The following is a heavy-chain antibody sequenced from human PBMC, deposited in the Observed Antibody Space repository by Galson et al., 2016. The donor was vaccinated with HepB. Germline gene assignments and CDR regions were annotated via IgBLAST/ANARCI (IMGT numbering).Heavy chain of an antibody. CDR3: AKTRWNGAFDI. CDR1: GGSIISGNW. V-gene: IGHV4-4*01. Sequence: ETLSLTCAVSGGSIISGNWWSWVRQPPGKGLNWIGEIYHSGSSNYNPSLKSRVTISMDKSENQFSLILNSVTAADTAVYWCAKTRWNGAFDIWGQGTMVIVSS. D-gene: IGHD4-23*01. J-gene: IGHJ3*02. CDR2: IYHSGSS.